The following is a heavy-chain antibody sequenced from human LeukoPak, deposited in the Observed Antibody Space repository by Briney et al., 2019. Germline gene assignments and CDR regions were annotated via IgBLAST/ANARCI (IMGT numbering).Heavy chain of an antibody. V-gene: IGHV3-30-3*01. D-gene: IGHD3-3*01. CDR3: ARGGYDFWSGYSSPYAFDI. Sequence: PGRSLRLSCAASGFTFGSYAMHWVRQAPGKGLEWVAVISYDGSNKYYADSVKGRFTISRDNAKNSLYLQMNSLRAEDTAVYYCARGGYDFWSGYSSPYAFDIWGQGTMVTVSS. J-gene: IGHJ3*02. CDR1: GFTFGSYA. CDR2: ISYDGSNK.